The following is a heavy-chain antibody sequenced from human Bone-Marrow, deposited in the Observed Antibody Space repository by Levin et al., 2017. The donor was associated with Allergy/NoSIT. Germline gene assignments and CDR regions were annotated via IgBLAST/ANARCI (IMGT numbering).Heavy chain of an antibody. V-gene: IGHV2-70*04. CDR2: IDWNDDE. Sequence: SGPTLVKLRQTLTLTCTFSGFSLGTSPMRVSWIRQPPGKPLEWLARIDWNDDEFYRKSLRTRLSISRDTSKNQVVLRLTNMDPVDTATYYCAQTSPVHTDSHAFDYWAQGILDTVSS. CDR3: AQTSPVHTDSHAFDY. CDR1: GFSLGTSPMR. J-gene: IGHJ4*02.